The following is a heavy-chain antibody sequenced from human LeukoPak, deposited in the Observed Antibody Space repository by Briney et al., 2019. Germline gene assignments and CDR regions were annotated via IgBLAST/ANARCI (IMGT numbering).Heavy chain of an antibody. D-gene: IGHD3-10*01. V-gene: IGHV3-33*01. Sequence: GGSLRLSCAASGVTFSSYSIHWVRQAPGKGLEWVAVIWYDGSYKYYADSLKGRFTISRDNSKNTLYLQMNSLRAEDTAVYYCARDSGSGSFQPDYWGQGTLVTVSS. CDR1: GVTFSSYS. CDR3: ARDSGSGSFQPDY. J-gene: IGHJ4*02. CDR2: IWYDGSYK.